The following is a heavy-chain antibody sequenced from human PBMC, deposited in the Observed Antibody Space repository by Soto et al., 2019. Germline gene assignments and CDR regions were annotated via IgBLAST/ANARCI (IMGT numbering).Heavy chain of an antibody. CDR1: GFIFSSYD. Sequence: QVQLVESGGGVVQPGRSLRLSCAASGFIFSSYDMHWVRQAPGKGLEWVAFISYDGSNKYYADSVKGRFTISRDNSKNTLYLQMNSLRAEETAVYYCAKDLTSVDYDAFDIWGQGTMVTVSS. J-gene: IGHJ3*02. CDR2: ISYDGSNK. CDR3: AKDLTSVDYDAFDI. V-gene: IGHV3-30*18. D-gene: IGHD3-16*01.